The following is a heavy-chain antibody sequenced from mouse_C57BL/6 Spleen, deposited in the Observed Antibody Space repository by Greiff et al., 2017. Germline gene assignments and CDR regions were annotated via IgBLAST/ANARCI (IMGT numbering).Heavy chain of an antibody. CDR1: GYSFTGYY. V-gene: IGHV1-42*01. D-gene: IGHD1-1*01. CDR3: ARSLIYYYGSSLYWYFDV. Sequence: VQLQQSGPELVKPGASVKISCKASGYSFTGYYMNWVKQSPEKSLEWIGEINPSTGGTTSNQKFKAKATLTVDTSSSTAYMQLKSLTSEDSAVYYCARSLIYYYGSSLYWYFDVWGTGTTVTVAS. J-gene: IGHJ1*03. CDR2: INPSTGGT.